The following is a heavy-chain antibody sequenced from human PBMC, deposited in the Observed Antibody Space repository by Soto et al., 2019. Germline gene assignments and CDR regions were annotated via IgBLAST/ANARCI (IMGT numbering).Heavy chain of an antibody. CDR1: GGSISSGGYS. CDR2: IYHSGST. Sequence: QLKLQESGSGLVKPSQTLSLTCAVSGGSISSGGYSWSWIRQPPGKGLEWIGYIYHSGSTYYNPSLKSRVTISVDRSKNQFPLKLSSVTAADTAVYYCARVPGPWGQGTLVTVSS. J-gene: IGHJ5*02. V-gene: IGHV4-30-2*01. CDR3: ARVPGP.